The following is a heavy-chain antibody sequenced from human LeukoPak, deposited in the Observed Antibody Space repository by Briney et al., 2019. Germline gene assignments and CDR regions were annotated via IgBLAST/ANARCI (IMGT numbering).Heavy chain of an antibody. D-gene: IGHD6-13*01. Sequence: GGSLRLSCAASGFTFSSYGMHWVRQAPGKGLEWVAVIWYDGSNKHYADSVKGRFTISRDNSKNTLYLQMNSLRAEDTAVYYCARGEQQLVLPFDYWGQGTLVTVSS. J-gene: IGHJ4*02. V-gene: IGHV3-33*01. CDR3: ARGEQQLVLPFDY. CDR2: IWYDGSNK. CDR1: GFTFSSYG.